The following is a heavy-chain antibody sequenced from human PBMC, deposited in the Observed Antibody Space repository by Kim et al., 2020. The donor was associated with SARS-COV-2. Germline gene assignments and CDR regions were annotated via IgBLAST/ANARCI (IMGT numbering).Heavy chain of an antibody. CDR3: ARDWTVVTPSGGDY. D-gene: IGHD2-21*02. V-gene: IGHV1-3*01. Sequence: ASVKVSCKASGYTFTSYAMHWVRQAPGQRLEWMGWINAGNGNTKYSQKFQGRVTITRDTSASTAYMELSSLRSEDTAVYYCARDWTVVTPSGGDYWGQGTLVTVSS. CDR2: INAGNGNT. CDR1: GYTFTSYA. J-gene: IGHJ4*02.